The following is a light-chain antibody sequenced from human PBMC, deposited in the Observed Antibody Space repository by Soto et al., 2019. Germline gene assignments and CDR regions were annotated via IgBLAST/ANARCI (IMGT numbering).Light chain of an antibody. CDR2: KAP. Sequence: DIQMTQSPSTLSGSVGDRVTMTFRASQTISSRLALYQQKPGKAPKLLIYKAPTLKSGVPSRFSGSGSGTEFTLTISSLQPDDFATYYCQHYNSYSEAFGQGTKV. V-gene: IGKV1-5*03. J-gene: IGKJ1*01. CDR1: QTISSR. CDR3: QHYNSYSEA.